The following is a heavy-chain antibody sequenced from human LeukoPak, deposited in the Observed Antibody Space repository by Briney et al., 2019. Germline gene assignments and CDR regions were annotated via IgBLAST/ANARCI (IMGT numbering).Heavy chain of an antibody. D-gene: IGHD1/OR15-1a*01. CDR3: ARIEQQDGFDY. CDR2: ISSSSSYI. CDR1: GFTFSSYS. J-gene: IGHJ4*02. V-gene: IGHV3-21*01. Sequence: GGSLRLSCAASGFTFSSYSMTWVRQAPGKGLEWVSSISSSSSYIYYADSVKGRFTISRDNAKNSLYLQMNSLRAEDTAVYYCARIEQQDGFDYWGQGTLVTVSS.